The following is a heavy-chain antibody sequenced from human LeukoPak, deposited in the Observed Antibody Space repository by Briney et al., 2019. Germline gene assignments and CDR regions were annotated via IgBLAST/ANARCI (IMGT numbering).Heavy chain of an antibody. J-gene: IGHJ4*02. D-gene: IGHD2-21*01. Sequence: PGGSLRLSCAASGFTFSSYGMHWVRQAPGKGPEWVAVISYDGSNKYYADSVKGRFTISRDNSKNTLYLQMNSLRAEDTAVYYCAKDLSYGGEGGGNYWGQGTLVTVSS. CDR3: AKDLSYGGEGGGNY. V-gene: IGHV3-30*18. CDR2: ISYDGSNK. CDR1: GFTFSSYG.